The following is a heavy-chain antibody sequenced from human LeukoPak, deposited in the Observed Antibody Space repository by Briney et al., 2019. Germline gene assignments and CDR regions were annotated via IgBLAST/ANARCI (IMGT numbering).Heavy chain of an antibody. Sequence: SETLSLTCTVSGGSISSYYWSWIRQPPGKGLEWIGYIYYSGSTNYNPSLKSRVTISVDTSKNQFSLRLSSVTAAGPAGYYRSRRVYSSSWYEKYYYYYMDVWGKGTTVTVSS. CDR2: IYYSGST. J-gene: IGHJ6*03. CDR3: SRRVYSSSWYEKYYYYYMDV. D-gene: IGHD6-13*01. CDR1: GGSISSYY. V-gene: IGHV4-59*01.